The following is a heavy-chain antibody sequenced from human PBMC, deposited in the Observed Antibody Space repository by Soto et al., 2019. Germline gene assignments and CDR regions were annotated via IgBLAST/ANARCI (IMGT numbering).Heavy chain of an antibody. CDR2: IKSKGDGGTT. J-gene: IGHJ4*02. V-gene: IGHV3-15*01. CDR3: TTECDFWSGYQTGVFDQ. Sequence: EVQLVESGGGLVKPGGSLRLSCAASGFTLSTAWMSWVRQAPGKGLEWVGRIKSKGDGGTTEYAAPVKGRVIISRDESRNTLYLEMNSLKTEDTAVYFCTTECDFWSGYQTGVFDQWGQGTLVTVSS. D-gene: IGHD3-3*01. CDR1: GFTLSTAW.